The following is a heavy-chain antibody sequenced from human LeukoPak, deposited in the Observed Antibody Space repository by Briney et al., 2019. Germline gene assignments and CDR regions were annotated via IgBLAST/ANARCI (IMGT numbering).Heavy chain of an antibody. Sequence: SETLSLTCTVSGGSISGSSYYWAWIRQPPGKGLEWIGSGFYSGSAYYNPSLKSRVTISVDTSKNQFSLNLSSLTAADTAVYYCARLRGAMTSVTSDFDYWGQGTLVTVSS. CDR3: ARLRGAMTSVTSDFDY. V-gene: IGHV4-39*01. J-gene: IGHJ4*02. CDR2: GFYSGSA. CDR1: GGSISGSSYY. D-gene: IGHD4-17*01.